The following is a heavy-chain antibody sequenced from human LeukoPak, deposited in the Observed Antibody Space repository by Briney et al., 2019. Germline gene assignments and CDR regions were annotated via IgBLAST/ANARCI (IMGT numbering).Heavy chain of an antibody. Sequence: GGSLRLSCAASGFTFSSYSMNWVRQAPGKGLEWVSSISSSSSYIYYADSVKGRFTISRDNAKNSLYLQMNSLRAEDTAVYYCARGGGSYQYYYYYYMDVWGKGTTVTISS. V-gene: IGHV3-21*01. D-gene: IGHD1-26*01. CDR2: ISSSSSYI. CDR3: ARGGGSYQYYYYYYMDV. CDR1: GFTFSSYS. J-gene: IGHJ6*03.